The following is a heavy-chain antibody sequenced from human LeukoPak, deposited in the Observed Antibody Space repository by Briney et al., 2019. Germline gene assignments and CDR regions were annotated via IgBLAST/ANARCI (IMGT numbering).Heavy chain of an antibody. Sequence: ASVKVSCKASGYTFTSYGVSWVRQAPGQGLEWMGWISAYNGDTKYAQKLHGRVTMTTDTSTSTAHMELRTLRFDDTAMYFCARDSWGGSHFIDYWGQGTLITVSS. CDR1: GYTFTSYG. CDR3: ARDSWGGSHFIDY. V-gene: IGHV1-18*01. CDR2: ISAYNGDT. D-gene: IGHD1-26*01. J-gene: IGHJ4*02.